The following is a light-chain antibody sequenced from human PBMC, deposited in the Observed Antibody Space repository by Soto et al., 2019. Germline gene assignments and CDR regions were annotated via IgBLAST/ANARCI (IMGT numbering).Light chain of an antibody. CDR1: QSVTSH. CDR3: QQYGSSPWT. V-gene: IGKV3-20*01. Sequence: EIVLTQSPGTLSLSLGERATLSCRASQSVTSHLAWYQQKPDQAPRLLIYGASNRATGIPDRFSGSGSGTDFTLTIGKLEPEDFALYFCQQYGSSPWTFGQGAKVEVK. J-gene: IGKJ1*01. CDR2: GAS.